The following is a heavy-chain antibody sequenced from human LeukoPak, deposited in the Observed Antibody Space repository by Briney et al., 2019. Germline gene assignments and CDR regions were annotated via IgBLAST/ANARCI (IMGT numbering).Heavy chain of an antibody. CDR1: GFPFTTYS. CDR2: ISGSDGGT. J-gene: IGHJ4*02. CDR3: ARLRNTMTTRRFDY. V-gene: IGHV3-23*01. Sequence: GGSLRLSCAASGFPFTTYSMGWVRQAPGKGLEWVSAISGSDGGTHYADSVKGRFTTSRDNSKNTLYLQMNSLRADDTAVYYCARLRNTMTTRRFDYWGQGTLVTVSS. D-gene: IGHD4-17*01.